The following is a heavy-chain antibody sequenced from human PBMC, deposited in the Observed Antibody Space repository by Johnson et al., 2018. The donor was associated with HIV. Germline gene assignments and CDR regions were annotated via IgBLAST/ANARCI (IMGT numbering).Heavy chain of an antibody. CDR1: RFTFSDYY. D-gene: IGHD2-8*01. J-gene: IGHJ3*01. CDR3: TTARTYF. Sequence: VQLVESGGGLVKPGGSLRLSCAASRFTFSDYYMSWIRQTPGKGLEWVANIKQDGSEKYYVDSVKGRFTISRDNAKNSLYLQMNSLKTEDTAVYYCTTARTYFWGQGTMVTVSS. V-gene: IGHV3-7*03. CDR2: IKQDGSEK.